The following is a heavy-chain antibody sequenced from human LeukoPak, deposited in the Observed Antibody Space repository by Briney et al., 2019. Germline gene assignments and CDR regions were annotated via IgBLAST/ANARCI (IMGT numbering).Heavy chain of an antibody. CDR3: ARGMVVPAATS. Sequence: GGSLRLSCAASGFTFSDYYMGWVRQAPGKGLEWVSVIYSGGSTYYADSVKGRFTISIDNSKNTLYLQMNSLRAEDTAVYYCARGMVVPAATSWGQGTLVTVSS. D-gene: IGHD2-2*01. J-gene: IGHJ5*02. V-gene: IGHV3-66*01. CDR2: IYSGGST. CDR1: GFTFSDYY.